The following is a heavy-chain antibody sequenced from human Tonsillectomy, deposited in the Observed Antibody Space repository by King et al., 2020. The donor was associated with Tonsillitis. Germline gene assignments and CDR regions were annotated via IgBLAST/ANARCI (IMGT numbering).Heavy chain of an antibody. D-gene: IGHD3-22*01. CDR2: ISSSSSYI. Sequence: VQLVESGGGLVKPGGSLRLSCAASGFTFSSYSMNWVRQAPGKGLEWVSSISSSSSYIYYADSVKGRFTISRDNAKNSLYLQMNSLRAEDTAVYDCAREGDYYDSSGYYTQTFDYWGQGTLVTVSS. CDR1: GFTFSSYS. CDR3: AREGDYYDSSGYYTQTFDY. V-gene: IGHV3-21*01. J-gene: IGHJ4*02.